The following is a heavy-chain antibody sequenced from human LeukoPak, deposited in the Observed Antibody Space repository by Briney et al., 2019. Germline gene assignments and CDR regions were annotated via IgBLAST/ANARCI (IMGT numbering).Heavy chain of an antibody. CDR1: GFTFDDYG. CDR2: ISDSGDDT. Sequence: GGSLRLSCAASGFTFDDYGMSWVRQAPGKGLEWVSGISDSGDDTYYADSVKGRFTISRDNSKNTLYPQMNSLRAEDTAVYFCAKAPGYCSGGNCFLDYWGQGTLVTVSS. D-gene: IGHD2-15*01. CDR3: AKAPGYCSGGNCFLDY. J-gene: IGHJ4*02. V-gene: IGHV3-23*01.